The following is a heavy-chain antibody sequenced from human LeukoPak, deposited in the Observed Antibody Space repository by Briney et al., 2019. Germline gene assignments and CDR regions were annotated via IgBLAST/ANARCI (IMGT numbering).Heavy chain of an antibody. Sequence: GGSLRLSCAASGFTLSNYWMSWVRQAPGKGLEWVANIKQDGSEKYYVDSVKGRFTISRDNAKNSLYLQMNSLRAEDTAVYYCAKEGIQGVWFGELFGGGMDVWGKGTTVTVSS. CDR1: GFTLSNYW. CDR2: IKQDGSEK. J-gene: IGHJ6*04. CDR3: AKEGIQGVWFGELFGGGMDV. D-gene: IGHD3-10*01. V-gene: IGHV3-7*03.